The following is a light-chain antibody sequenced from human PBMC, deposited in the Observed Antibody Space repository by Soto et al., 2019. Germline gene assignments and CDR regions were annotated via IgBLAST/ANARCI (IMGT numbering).Light chain of an antibody. V-gene: IGKV4-1*01. CDR3: HTGLT. J-gene: IGKJ4*01. CDR2: WAS. Sequence: DIVMTQSPDSLAVSLGERATINCKSSQSVLYSSNNKNYLAWSQQKPGQPPKLLIYWASTRESGVPDRFSGSGSGTDFTLTISSLQAEDVAVYYCHTGLTFGGGTKVEIK. CDR1: QSVLYSSNNKNY.